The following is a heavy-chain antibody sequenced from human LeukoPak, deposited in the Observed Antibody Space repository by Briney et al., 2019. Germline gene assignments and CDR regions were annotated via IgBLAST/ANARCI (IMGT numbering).Heavy chain of an antibody. D-gene: IGHD5-24*01. CDR3: ARAYAQRWLQLGGFDY. CDR2: ISSSSSYI. J-gene: IGHJ4*02. Sequence: GGSLRLSCAASGFTFSSYGMNWVRQAPGKGLEWVSSISSSSSYIYYADSVKGRFTISRDNAKNSLYLQMNSLRAEDTAVYYCARAYAQRWLQLGGFDYWGQGTLVTVSS. V-gene: IGHV3-21*01. CDR1: GFTFSSYG.